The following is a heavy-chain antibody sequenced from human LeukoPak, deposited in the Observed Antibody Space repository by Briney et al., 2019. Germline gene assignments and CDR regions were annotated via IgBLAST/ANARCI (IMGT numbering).Heavy chain of an antibody. Sequence: SEILSLTCAVSGGSISSSNWWSWVPQPPGKGLEWIGEIYHSGSTNYNPSLKSRVTISVDKSKNQFSLKLSSVAAADTAVYYCARSPPVVSSWYFDYWGQGTLVTVSS. V-gene: IGHV4-4*02. CDR2: IYHSGST. D-gene: IGHD6-13*01. J-gene: IGHJ4*02. CDR1: GGSISSSNW. CDR3: ARSPPVVSSWYFDY.